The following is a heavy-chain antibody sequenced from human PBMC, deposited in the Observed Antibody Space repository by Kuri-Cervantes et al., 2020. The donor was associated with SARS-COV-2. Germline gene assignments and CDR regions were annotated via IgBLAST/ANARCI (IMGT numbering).Heavy chain of an antibody. CDR3: TTVAGTVAGTWGPDY. Sequence: GGSLRLSCAASGFTFSSYGMHWVRQAPGKGLEWVANIKQDGSEKYYVNSVKGRFTISRDNAKNSLYLQMNSLKTEDTAVYYCTTVAGTVAGTWGPDYWGQGTLVTVSS. D-gene: IGHD6-19*01. J-gene: IGHJ4*02. CDR1: GFTFSSYG. CDR2: IKQDGSEK. V-gene: IGHV3-7*03.